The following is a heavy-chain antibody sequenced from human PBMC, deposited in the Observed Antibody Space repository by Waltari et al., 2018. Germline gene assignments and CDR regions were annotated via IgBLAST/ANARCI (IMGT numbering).Heavy chain of an antibody. Sequence: QLQLQESGPGLVKPSETLSLTCTVSGGSISSSSYYWGWIRQPPGKGLEWIGSIYYSGSTYYNPALKSRVTISVDTSKNQFSLKLSSVTAADTAVYYCARDALYCGGDCWGLELFDIWGQGTMVTVSS. CDR3: ARDALYCGGDCWGLELFDI. CDR2: IYYSGST. J-gene: IGHJ3*02. CDR1: GGSISSSSYY. D-gene: IGHD2-21*01. V-gene: IGHV4-39*07.